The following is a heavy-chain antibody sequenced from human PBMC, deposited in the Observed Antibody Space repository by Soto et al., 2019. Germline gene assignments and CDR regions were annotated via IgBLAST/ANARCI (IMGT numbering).Heavy chain of an antibody. D-gene: IGHD6-19*01. Sequence: EVQLVESGGGLVQPGGSLRLSCAASGFTCSNYWMHWVRRAPGKGLVWVSRISGDGTGTDYADSVKGRFTISRDNAKKTLYLPMNNLRADDTAVYYCARVTVAGSWGQGTLVTVSS. J-gene: IGHJ5*02. V-gene: IGHV3-74*01. CDR1: GFTCSNYW. CDR3: ARVTVAGS. CDR2: ISGDGTGT.